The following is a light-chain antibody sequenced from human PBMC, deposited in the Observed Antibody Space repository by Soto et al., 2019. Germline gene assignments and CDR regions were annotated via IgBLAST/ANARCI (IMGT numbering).Light chain of an antibody. J-gene: IGKJ1*01. CDR3: QQSSGWPLT. CDR1: QNVYTN. CDR2: SAS. V-gene: IGKV3-15*01. Sequence: EIVMTQSPATLSVSPGERATLSCRASQNVYTNVAWYQQRPGQAPRLLIYSASTRATGIPARFSGSGSGTEFTLTISSLQSEDFAIYYCQQSSGWPLTFVQGTEVEIK.